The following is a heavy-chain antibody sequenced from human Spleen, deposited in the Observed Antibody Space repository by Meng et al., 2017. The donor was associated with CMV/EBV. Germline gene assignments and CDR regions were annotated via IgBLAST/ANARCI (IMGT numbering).Heavy chain of an antibody. Sequence: SETLSLTCTVSGGSISSYYWSWIRQPAGKGLEWIGRIYTSGSTNYNPSLKSRVTISVDTSKNQFSLKLSSVTAADTAVYYCAREKTDNYYYYYGMDVWGQGTTVTVSS. CDR1: GGSISSYY. V-gene: IGHV4-4*07. CDR3: AREKTDNYYYYYGMDV. CDR2: IYTSGST. J-gene: IGHJ6*02. D-gene: IGHD1-1*01.